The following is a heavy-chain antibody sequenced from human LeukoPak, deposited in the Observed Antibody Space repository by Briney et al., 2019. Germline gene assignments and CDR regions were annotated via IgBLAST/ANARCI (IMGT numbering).Heavy chain of an antibody. D-gene: IGHD1-26*01. CDR3: ARTLVGATEENYFDY. CDR2: IIPILGIA. CDR1: GYTFTSYG. Sequence: SVKVSCKASGYTFTSYGISWVRQAPGQGLEWMGRIIPILGIANYAQKFQGRVTITADKSTSTAYMELSSPRSEDTAVYYCARTLVGATEENYFDYWGQGTLVTVSS. V-gene: IGHV1-69*04. J-gene: IGHJ4*02.